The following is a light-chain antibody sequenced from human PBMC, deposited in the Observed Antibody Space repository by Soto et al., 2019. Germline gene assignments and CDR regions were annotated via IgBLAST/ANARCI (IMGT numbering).Light chain of an antibody. CDR2: AAS. CDR3: QHSYSIPHT. CDR1: QNIRRY. J-gene: IGKJ2*01. Sequence: DIQMTQSPSALSASVGDRVTITCRANQNIRRYLNWYQQKPGKAPNLLIYAASNLQSGVPSRFSGTGSGADFTLIISSLQPEDVGTFYCQHSYSIPHTFGQGTKLEIK. V-gene: IGKV1-39*01.